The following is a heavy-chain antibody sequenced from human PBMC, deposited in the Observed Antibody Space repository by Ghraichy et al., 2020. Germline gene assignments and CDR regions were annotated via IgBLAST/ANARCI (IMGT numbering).Heavy chain of an antibody. CDR2: IYYTGTT. D-gene: IGHD6-6*01. V-gene: IGHV4-31*03. Sequence: SQTLSLTCTVFGGSIDYGGFYWSWIRQHPGKGPEWLGYIYYTGTTYYNLSLKSRLVISVDTSKNQFSLKLSSVTAADTAVYYCARGRSYSSSSYGLDVWGQGTTVTVSS. CDR1: GGSIDYGGFY. J-gene: IGHJ6*02. CDR3: ARGRSYSSSSYGLDV.